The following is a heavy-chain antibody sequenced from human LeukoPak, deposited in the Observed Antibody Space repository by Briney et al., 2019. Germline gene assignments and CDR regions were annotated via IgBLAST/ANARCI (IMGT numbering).Heavy chain of an antibody. CDR1: RYTFTTCA. CDR3: ARDCSSWDEVGGGVSWFDP. J-gene: IGHJ5*02. D-gene: IGHD6-13*01. Sequence: ASVKVSCKVSRYTFTTCAMNWVGQARGQGCAWRGWINTDAGNPTYAQGFTGRFVFSLDTSVNTAYLQISSLKAEDTGVYYWARDCSSWDEVGGGVSWFDPWGQGTLVTVSS. V-gene: IGHV7-4-1*02. CDR2: INTDAGNP.